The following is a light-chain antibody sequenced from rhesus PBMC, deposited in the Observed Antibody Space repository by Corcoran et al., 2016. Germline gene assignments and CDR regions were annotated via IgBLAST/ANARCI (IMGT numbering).Light chain of an antibody. CDR3: LQVYTVPWT. Sequence: DIQMTQSPSSLSASVGDRVTVTCRASHGVKKDLSWYQQKPGKAPTLLSYGTSNLPTGVSSRFRGSGSGTDYTLTISSLQPEDVATYYCLQVYTVPWTFGQGTKVEIK. CDR1: HGVKKD. J-gene: IGKJ1*01. CDR2: GTS. V-gene: IGKV1-94*01.